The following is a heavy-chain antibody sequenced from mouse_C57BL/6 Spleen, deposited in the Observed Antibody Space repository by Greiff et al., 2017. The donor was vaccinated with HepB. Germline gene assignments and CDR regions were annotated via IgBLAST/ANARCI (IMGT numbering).Heavy chain of an antibody. CDR2: ISGGGGNT. Sequence: EVQGVESGGGLVKPGGSLKLSCAASGFTFSSYTMSWVRQTPEKRLEWVATISGGGGNTYYPDSVKGRFTISRDNAKNTLYLQMSSLRSEDTALYYCARQGNGYLDYWGQGTTLTVSS. CDR3: ARQGNGYLDY. CDR1: GFTFSSYT. V-gene: IGHV5-9*01. J-gene: IGHJ2*01. D-gene: IGHD1-1*02.